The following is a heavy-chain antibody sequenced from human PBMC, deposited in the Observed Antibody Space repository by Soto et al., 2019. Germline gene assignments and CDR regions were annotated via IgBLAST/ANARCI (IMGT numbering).Heavy chain of an antibody. CDR2: ISGSGGST. Sequence: GGSLRLSCAASGFTFSSYAMSWVRQAPGKGLEWVSAISGSGGSTYYVDSVKGRFTISRDNSKNTLYLQMNSLRAEDTAVYYCAKESVVVTAMYYFDYWGQGALVTVSS. J-gene: IGHJ4*02. V-gene: IGHV3-23*01. CDR3: AKESVVVTAMYYFDY. CDR1: GFTFSSYA. D-gene: IGHD2-21*02.